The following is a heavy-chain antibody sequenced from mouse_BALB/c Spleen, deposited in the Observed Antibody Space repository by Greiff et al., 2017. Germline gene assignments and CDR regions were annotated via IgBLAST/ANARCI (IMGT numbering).Heavy chain of an antibody. J-gene: IGHJ3*01. D-gene: IGHD2-10*01. V-gene: IGHV1-9*01. CDR2: ILPGSGST. Sequence: QVQLQQSGAELMKPGASVKISCKATGYTFSSYWIEWVKQRPGHGLEWIGEILPGSGSTNYNEKFKGKATFTADTSSNTAYMQLSSLTSEDSAVYYCARPAYYGISWFAYWGQGTLVTVSA. CDR1: GYTFSSYW. CDR3: ARPAYYGISWFAY.